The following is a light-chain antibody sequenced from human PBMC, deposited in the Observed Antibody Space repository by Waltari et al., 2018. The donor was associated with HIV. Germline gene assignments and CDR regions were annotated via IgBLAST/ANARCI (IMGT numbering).Light chain of an antibody. CDR1: RDVSNF. J-gene: IGKJ5*01. Sequence: DIQLTQSPSFLSASVGDRVSITCRASRDVSNFFAWYQKKPGTAPKLLSYGASTLQSGVPSRFGGSGSGAQFTLTINSLQPDDFATYYCQQSDSYPLTFGQGTRL. CDR2: GAS. V-gene: IGKV1-9*01. CDR3: QQSDSYPLT.